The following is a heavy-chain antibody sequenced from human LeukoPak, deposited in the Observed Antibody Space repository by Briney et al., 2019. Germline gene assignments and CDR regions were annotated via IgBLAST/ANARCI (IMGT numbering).Heavy chain of an antibody. CDR3: ARDARGAFDI. J-gene: IGHJ3*02. Sequence: SETLSLTCTVSGGSISSGSYYWSSIRQPAGKGLEWIGRIYTSGSTNYNPSLKSRVTISIDTSKNQFSLKLSSVTAADTAVYYCARDARGAFDIWGQGTMVTVSS. CDR1: GGSISSGSYY. V-gene: IGHV4-61*02. CDR2: IYTSGST.